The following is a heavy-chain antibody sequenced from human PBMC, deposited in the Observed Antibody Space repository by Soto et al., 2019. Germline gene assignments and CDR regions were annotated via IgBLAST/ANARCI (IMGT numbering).Heavy chain of an antibody. CDR1: GGSISSYY. J-gene: IGHJ6*02. D-gene: IGHD4-17*01. V-gene: IGHV4-4*07. Sequence: TSETLSLTCTVSGGSISSYYWSWIRQPAGKGLGWIGRIYTSGSTNYNPSLKSRVTTSVDTSKNQFSLKLSSVTAADTAVYYCARLYGDYANYYYYYGMDVWGQGTTVTVSS. CDR3: ARLYGDYANYYYYYGMDV. CDR2: IYTSGST.